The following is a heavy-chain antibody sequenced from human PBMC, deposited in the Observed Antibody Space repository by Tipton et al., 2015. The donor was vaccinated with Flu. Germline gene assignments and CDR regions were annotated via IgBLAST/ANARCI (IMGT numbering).Heavy chain of an antibody. CDR2: IYRGDRT. D-gene: IGHD3-16*01. Sequence: GSLRLSCEASGFTVSTNYMGWVRQAPGKGLEWASVIYRGDRTYYADAVKGRFTTSRDNSKNTFYVQMNSLRVEDTAVYYCARVREADYAYGLDVWGQGTTVTVSS. CDR3: ARVREADYAYGLDV. V-gene: IGHV3-53*01. CDR1: GFTVSTNY. J-gene: IGHJ6*02.